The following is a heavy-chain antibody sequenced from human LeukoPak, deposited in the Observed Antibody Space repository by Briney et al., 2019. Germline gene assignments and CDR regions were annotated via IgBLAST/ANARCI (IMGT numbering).Heavy chain of an antibody. CDR3: ARIISYGGSDGFDL. D-gene: IGHD1-26*01. CDR2: ISPNSGDT. CDR1: GYTLTAYY. V-gene: IGHV1-2*02. J-gene: IGHJ3*01. Sequence: ASVKVSCKASGYTLTAYYIHWVRQAPGQGLEWMGWISPNSGDTDCAQKFQGRVTMTRDTPISTVYMALSSLRPDDTAMYYCARIISYGGSDGFDLWGQGTMVTVSS.